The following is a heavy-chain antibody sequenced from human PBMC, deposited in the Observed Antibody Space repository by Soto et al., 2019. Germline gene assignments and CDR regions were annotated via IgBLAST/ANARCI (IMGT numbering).Heavy chain of an antibody. CDR3: ARDQGRGYSYGFDY. V-gene: IGHV3-33*01. CDR1: GFTFSSYG. Sequence: QVQLVESGGGVVQSGRSLRLSCAASGFTFSSYGMHWVRQAPGKGLEWVAVIWYDGSNKYYADSVKGRFTISRDNSKNTLYLQMNSLRAEDTAVYYCARDQGRGYSYGFDYWGQGTLVTVSS. J-gene: IGHJ4*02. CDR2: IWYDGSNK. D-gene: IGHD5-18*01.